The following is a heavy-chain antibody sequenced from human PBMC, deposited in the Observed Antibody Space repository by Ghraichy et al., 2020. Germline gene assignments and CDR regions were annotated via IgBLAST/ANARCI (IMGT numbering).Heavy chain of an antibody. D-gene: IGHD3-9*01. Sequence: GGSLRLSCAASGFTFSRYWMTWVRQAPGKGLEWMANIKEDGSEKHYVDSVKGRFTISRDNAKNSLRLQMNSLRAEDTAVYYCARAPYFDILNGYSYYYYYMDVWGKGTTVTVSS. CDR2: IKEDGSEK. V-gene: IGHV3-7*03. CDR3: ARAPYFDILNGYSYYYYYMDV. J-gene: IGHJ6*03. CDR1: GFTFSRYW.